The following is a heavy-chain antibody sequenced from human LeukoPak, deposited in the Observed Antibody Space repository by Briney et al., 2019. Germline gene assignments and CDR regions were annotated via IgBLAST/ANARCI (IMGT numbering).Heavy chain of an antibody. CDR1: GGSISSGDYY. CDR2: IYYSGST. CDR3: ARAHYSSASCYRSHFDY. V-gene: IGHV4-30-4*08. J-gene: IGHJ4*02. D-gene: IGHD2-2*02. Sequence: SETLSLTCTVSGGSISSGDYYWSWVRQPPGKGLEWIGYIYYSGSTYYNPSLKSRVTISVDTSKNQFSLQLSSVTAADTAVYYCARAHYSSASCYRSHFDYWGQGTLVTVSS.